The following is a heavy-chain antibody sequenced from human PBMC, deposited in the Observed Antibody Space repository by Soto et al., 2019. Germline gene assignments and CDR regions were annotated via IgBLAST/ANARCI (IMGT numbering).Heavy chain of an antibody. D-gene: IGHD3-10*01. Sequence: ASVKVSCKASGGTFSSYAISWVRQAPGQGLEWMGGIIPIFGTANYAQKFQGRVTITADESTSTAYMELSSLRSEDTAVYYCARDQDLYGSGSYNYYGMDVWGQGTTVTAP. J-gene: IGHJ6*02. CDR2: IIPIFGTA. CDR1: GGTFSSYA. CDR3: ARDQDLYGSGSYNYYGMDV. V-gene: IGHV1-69*13.